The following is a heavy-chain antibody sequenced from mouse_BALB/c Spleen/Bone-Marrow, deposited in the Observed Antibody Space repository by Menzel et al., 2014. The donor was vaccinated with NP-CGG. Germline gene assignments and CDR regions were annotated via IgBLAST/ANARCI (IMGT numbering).Heavy chain of an antibody. CDR2: ISPRSGST. CDR3: TRIFDY. J-gene: IGHJ2*01. CDR1: GYIFANYW. V-gene: IGHV1S22*01. Sequence: LQQSGSELVRPGASVKLSCKASGYIFANYWMHWVKQRHGQGLEWIGNISPRSGSTNYDEKSKSKATLTVDTSSATAYMYLNSLTSEDSAVYYCTRIFDYWGQGTILTVSS.